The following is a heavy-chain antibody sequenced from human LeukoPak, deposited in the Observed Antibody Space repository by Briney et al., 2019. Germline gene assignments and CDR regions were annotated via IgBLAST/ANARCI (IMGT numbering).Heavy chain of an antibody. CDR2: INPNSGGT. Sequence: ASVKVSSKASGYTFTGYYMHWVRQAPGQGLEWMGWINPNSGGTNYAQKFQGRVTMTRDTSIGTAYMELSRLRSDDAAVYYCARVVGSGWLSFDYWGQGTLVTVSA. CDR3: ARVVGSGWLSFDY. CDR1: GYTFTGYY. V-gene: IGHV1-2*02. J-gene: IGHJ4*02. D-gene: IGHD6-19*01.